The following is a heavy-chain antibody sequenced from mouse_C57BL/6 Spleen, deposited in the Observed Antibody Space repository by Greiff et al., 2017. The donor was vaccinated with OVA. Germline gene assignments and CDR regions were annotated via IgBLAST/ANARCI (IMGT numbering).Heavy chain of an antibody. CDR1: GYTFTTYP. Sequence: QVQLKESGAELVKPGASVKMSCKASGYTFTTYPIEWMKQNHGKSLEWIGNFHPYNDDTKYNEKFKGKATLTVEKSSSTVYLELSRLTSDDSAVYYCARRGYDEDYYAMDYWGQGTSVTVSS. CDR3: ARRGYDEDYYAMDY. D-gene: IGHD2-2*01. V-gene: IGHV1-47*01. CDR2: FHPYNDDT. J-gene: IGHJ4*01.